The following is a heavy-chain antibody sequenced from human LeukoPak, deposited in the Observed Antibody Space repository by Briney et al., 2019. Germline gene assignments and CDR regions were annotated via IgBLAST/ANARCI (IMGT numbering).Heavy chain of an antibody. V-gene: IGHV3-21*01. Sequence: GGSLRLSCAASGFTFSSYWMSWVRQAPGKGLEWVSSISSSSSYIYYADSVKGRFTISRDNAKNSLYLQMNSLRAEDTAVYYCARVIAVAGTAPYYFDYWGQGTLVTVSS. D-gene: IGHD6-19*01. J-gene: IGHJ4*02. CDR3: ARVIAVAGTAPYYFDY. CDR2: ISSSSSYI. CDR1: GFTFSSYW.